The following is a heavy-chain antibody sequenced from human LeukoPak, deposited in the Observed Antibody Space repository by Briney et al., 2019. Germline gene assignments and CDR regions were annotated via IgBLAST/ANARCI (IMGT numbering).Heavy chain of an antibody. CDR1: GYTFSDYD. CDR2: MNPITGST. CDR3: ARVKRFPTVWFDP. Sequence: GASVEVSCKASGYTFSDYDINWVRQAAGQGLEWMGWMNPITGSTGYVQKFRGRIIMTRDTSITTAFMELTSLTSDDTAIYYCARVKRFPTVWFDPWGQGTLVSVSS. V-gene: IGHV1-8*01. D-gene: IGHD3-10*01. J-gene: IGHJ5*02.